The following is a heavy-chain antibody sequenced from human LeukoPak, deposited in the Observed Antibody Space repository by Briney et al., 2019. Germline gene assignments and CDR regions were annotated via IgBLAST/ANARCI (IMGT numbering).Heavy chain of an antibody. CDR2: IYYSGST. V-gene: IGHV4-30-4*08. J-gene: IGHJ4*02. CDR1: GGSISSGDYY. CDR3: ARGGVGCSSTRCFTFDY. Sequence: TPSLTCTVSGGSISSGDYYWSWLRQPPGKGLEWIGYIYYSGSTYYNPYLKSRVTISVDTSKNQFSLKLSSVTATDTAVYYCARGGVGCSSTRCFTFDYWGQGTLVTVSS. D-gene: IGHD2-2*02.